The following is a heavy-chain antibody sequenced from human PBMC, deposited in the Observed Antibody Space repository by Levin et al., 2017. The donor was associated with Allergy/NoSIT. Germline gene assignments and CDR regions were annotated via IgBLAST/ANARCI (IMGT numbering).Heavy chain of an antibody. Sequence: GESLKISCKASGYTFTGYYMHWVRQAPGQGLEWMGWINPNSGGTNYAQKFQGRVTMTRDTSISTAYMELSRLRSDDTAVYYCARGLAAAGDDAFDIWGQGTMVTVSS. V-gene: IGHV1-2*02. CDR3: ARGLAAAGDDAFDI. J-gene: IGHJ3*02. CDR2: INPNSGGT. CDR1: GYTFTGYY. D-gene: IGHD6-13*01.